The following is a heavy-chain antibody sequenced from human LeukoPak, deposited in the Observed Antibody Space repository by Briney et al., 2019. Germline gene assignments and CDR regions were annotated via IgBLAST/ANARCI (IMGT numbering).Heavy chain of an antibody. D-gene: IGHD4/OR15-4a*01. CDR3: ARNPHYGGPDY. CDR1: GGSINSYY. Sequence: SETLSLTCTVSGGSINSYYWTWIRQPAGKGLKWIGRIYSTGTTNYSPSLKSRVTMSVDTSKKQFSLKLNSVTAADTAVYYCARNPHYGGPDYWGQGTLVTVSS. J-gene: IGHJ4*02. CDR2: IYSTGTT. V-gene: IGHV4-4*07.